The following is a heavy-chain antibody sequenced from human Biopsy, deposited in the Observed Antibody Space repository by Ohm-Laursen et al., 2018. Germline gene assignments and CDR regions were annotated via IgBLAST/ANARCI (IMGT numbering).Heavy chain of an antibody. Sequence: GASVKVSCTASGYSFSSYDINWVRQATGQGLEWMGRVNVNINTSSYAQKFQGRVTMTGDTSIDTAYMELSSLKSDDTAVYYCARWSADMGTYDNSGYYVGPNTYYGMDVWGQGTTVTVSS. CDR2: VNVNINTS. V-gene: IGHV1-8*01. CDR3: ARWSADMGTYDNSGYYVGPNTYYGMDV. D-gene: IGHD3-22*01. J-gene: IGHJ6*02. CDR1: GYSFSSYD.